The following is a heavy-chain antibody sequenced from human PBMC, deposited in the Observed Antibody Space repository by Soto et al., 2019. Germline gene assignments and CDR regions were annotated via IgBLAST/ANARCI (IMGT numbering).Heavy chain of an antibody. CDR1: GYTFIGYY. CDR3: ASDPRPLWYFDY. Sequence: ASVKVSCKASGYTFIGYYIHWVRQAPGQGLEWMGRINPNSGEVTYGETFQGRVTMTRDTSNNTAYMELSRLRSDGTAVYHCASDPRPLWYFDYWGQGTLVTVSS. V-gene: IGHV1-2*06. J-gene: IGHJ4*02. CDR2: INPNSGEV. D-gene: IGHD6-6*01.